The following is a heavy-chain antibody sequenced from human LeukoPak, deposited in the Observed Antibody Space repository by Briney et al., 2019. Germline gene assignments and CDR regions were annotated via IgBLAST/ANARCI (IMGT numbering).Heavy chain of an antibody. J-gene: IGHJ4*02. V-gene: IGHV3-23*01. D-gene: IGHD2-2*01. CDR3: ARDWDVVVPAAVAFDY. CDR2: ISGSGSST. CDR1: GFTFISYG. Sequence: GGSLRLSCAASGFTFISYGMSWVRQAPGKGLEWVSGISGSGSSTYYADSVKGRFTISRDNSKNTLYLQMSSLRVEDTAVYYCARDWDVVVPAAVAFDYWGQGILVTVSS.